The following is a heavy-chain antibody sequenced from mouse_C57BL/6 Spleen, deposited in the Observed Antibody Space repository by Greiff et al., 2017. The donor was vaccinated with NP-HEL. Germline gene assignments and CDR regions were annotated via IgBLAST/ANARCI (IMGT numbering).Heavy chain of an antibody. J-gene: IGHJ2*01. CDR2: IDPSDSET. CDR3: ARGGLLQYFDY. D-gene: IGHD2-3*01. V-gene: IGHV1-52*01. Sequence: VQLQQPGAELVRPGSSVKLSCKASGYTFTSYWMHWVKQRPIQGLEWIGNIDPSDSETHYNQKFKDKATLTVDKSSSTAYMQLSNLTSEDSAVYYCARGGLLQYFDYWGQGTTLTVSS. CDR1: GYTFTSYW.